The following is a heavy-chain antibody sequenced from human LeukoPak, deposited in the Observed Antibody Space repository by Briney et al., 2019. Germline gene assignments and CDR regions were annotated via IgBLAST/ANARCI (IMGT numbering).Heavy chain of an antibody. J-gene: IGHJ4*02. CDR1: GFTFSSNW. Sequence: GGSLRLSCAASGFTFSSNWMHWVRQAPGKGLVWVSRINEDGSTTNYADSVKGRFTISRDDARNTLYLQMNSLRAEDTAVYYCVRDLGGRSGHWGQGTLVTVSS. V-gene: IGHV3-74*01. D-gene: IGHD1-26*01. CDR2: INEDGSTT. CDR3: VRDLGGRSGH.